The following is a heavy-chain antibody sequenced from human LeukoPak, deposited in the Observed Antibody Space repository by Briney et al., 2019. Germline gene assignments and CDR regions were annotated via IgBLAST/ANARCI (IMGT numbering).Heavy chain of an antibody. CDR2: INHSGST. D-gene: IGHD3-10*01. CDR3: AKEGYYYGSGTYAFDI. Sequence: SETLSLTCTVYGGSFSGYYWSWIRQPPGKGLEWIGEINHSGSTNYNPSLKSRVTISVDTSKNQFSLKLSSVTAADTAVYYCAKEGYYYGSGTYAFDIWGQGTMVTVSS. CDR1: GGSFSGYY. V-gene: IGHV4-34*01. J-gene: IGHJ3*02.